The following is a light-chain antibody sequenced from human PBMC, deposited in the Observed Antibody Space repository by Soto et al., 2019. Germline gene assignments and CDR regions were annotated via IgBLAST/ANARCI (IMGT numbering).Light chain of an antibody. Sequence: EIVLTHSPGTLSLSQGERATLSCRASQSVSNNYLAWYQQKPGQAPRLLIYGASTRATGIPARFSGSGSGTEFILTISSLQSEDFGVYYCQQYNNWPPIPFGQGTRLAI. CDR2: GAS. CDR3: QQYNNWPPIP. V-gene: IGKV3D-15*01. CDR1: QSVSNN. J-gene: IGKJ5*01.